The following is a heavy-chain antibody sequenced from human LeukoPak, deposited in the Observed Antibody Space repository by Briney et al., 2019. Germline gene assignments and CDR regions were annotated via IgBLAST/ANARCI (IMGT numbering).Heavy chain of an antibody. CDR3: AKDVKLTYYDFWSGYLFSFDY. CDR2: ISGSGCST. Sequence: GGSLRLSCAASGFTFSSYAMSWAPQAPGEGLGGVSSISGSGCSTYYADSVKGRLTISRDNSKNTLYLKMNSLSAEDTAVYYCAKDVKLTYYDFWSGYLFSFDYWGQGTLVTVSS. J-gene: IGHJ4*02. V-gene: IGHV3-23*01. CDR1: GFTFSSYA. D-gene: IGHD3-3*01.